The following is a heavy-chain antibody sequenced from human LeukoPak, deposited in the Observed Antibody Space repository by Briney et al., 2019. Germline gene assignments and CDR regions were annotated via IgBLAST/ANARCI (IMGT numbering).Heavy chain of an antibody. CDR2: INPNSGGT. CDR1: GYTFTGYY. Sequence: EASVKVSCKASGYTFTGYYMHWVRQAPGQGLEGMGWINPNSGGTNYAQKFQGRVTMTRDTSISTAYMELSRLRSDDTAVYYCARARSSRVIDYWGQGTLVTVSS. D-gene: IGHD6-13*01. V-gene: IGHV1-2*02. J-gene: IGHJ4*02. CDR3: ARARSSRVIDY.